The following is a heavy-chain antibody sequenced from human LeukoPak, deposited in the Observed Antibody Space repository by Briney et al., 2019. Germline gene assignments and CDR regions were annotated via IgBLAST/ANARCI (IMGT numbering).Heavy chain of an antibody. V-gene: IGHV1-2*06. J-gene: IGHJ5*02. CDR3: GRGIQSFDP. Sequence: ASVKVSYKASGYTFTAYYIHWVRQAPGQGLEWMGRINPKNGDTNYARKFQDRVTMTRDTSMSAAYMEISRLTYDDTAVYYCGRGIQSFDPWGQGTLVTVSS. CDR2: INPKNGDT. CDR1: GYTFTAYY.